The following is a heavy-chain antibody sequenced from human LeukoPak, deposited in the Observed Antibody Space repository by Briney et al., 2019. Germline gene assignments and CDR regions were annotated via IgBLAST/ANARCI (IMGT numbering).Heavy chain of an antibody. CDR1: GFTFSSYG. CDR3: AKESRVLLWFGEFHF. J-gene: IGHJ4*02. Sequence: GGSLRLSCAASGFTFSSYGMHWVRQAPGKGLEWVAVIWYDGSNKYYADSVKGRFTISRDNSKNTLYLQMNSLRTEDTAVYYCAKESRVLLWFGEFHFWGQGTLVTVSS. D-gene: IGHD3-10*01. CDR2: IWYDGSNK. V-gene: IGHV3-33*06.